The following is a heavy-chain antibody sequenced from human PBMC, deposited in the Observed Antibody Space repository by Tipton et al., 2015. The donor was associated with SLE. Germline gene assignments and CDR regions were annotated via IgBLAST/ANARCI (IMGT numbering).Heavy chain of an antibody. D-gene: IGHD3-22*01. CDR1: GFTFSNYW. V-gene: IGHV3-74*01. Sequence: SLRLSCAASGFTFSNYWMYWVRQAPGKGLVWVSRSNSDESSTSYADSVKGRFTISRDNAKNTLYLQMNSLRTEDTAAYYCARDAPYYYDNNGNYPLGYWGQGTLVAVSS. CDR2: SNSDESST. J-gene: IGHJ4*02. CDR3: ARDAPYYYDNNGNYPLGY.